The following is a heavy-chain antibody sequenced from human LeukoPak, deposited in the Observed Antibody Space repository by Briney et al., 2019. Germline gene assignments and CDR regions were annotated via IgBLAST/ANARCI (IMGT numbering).Heavy chain of an antibody. Sequence: GGSLRLSCAASGFTFSDYNMNWVRQAPGKGLEWVSFISSSSSYIFYADSVKGRFTISRDNAKSSLYLQMNSLRAEDTAVYYCARDRSSRYRSGGSCYANFDYWGQGTLVTVSS. CDR2: ISSSSSYI. J-gene: IGHJ4*02. CDR3: ARDRSSRYRSGGSCYANFDY. CDR1: GFTFSDYN. D-gene: IGHD2-15*01. V-gene: IGHV3-21*01.